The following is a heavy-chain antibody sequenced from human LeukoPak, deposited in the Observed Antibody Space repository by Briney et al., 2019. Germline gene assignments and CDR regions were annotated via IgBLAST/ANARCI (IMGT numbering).Heavy chain of an antibody. V-gene: IGHV4-34*01. CDR3: ARMEIWFDP. J-gene: IGHJ5*02. D-gene: IGHD1-1*01. Sequence: PSETLSLTCAVYGVSFSGYYWSWIRQPPGKGPEWMGEINHRGSTNYNPSLKSRVTISVDTSKTQFSLKLSSVTAADTAVYYCARMEIWFDPWGQGTLVTVSS. CDR2: INHRGST. CDR1: GVSFSGYY.